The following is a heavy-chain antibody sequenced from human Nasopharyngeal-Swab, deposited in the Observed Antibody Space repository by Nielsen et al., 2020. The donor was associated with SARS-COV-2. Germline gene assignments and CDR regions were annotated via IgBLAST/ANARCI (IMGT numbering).Heavy chain of an antibody. Sequence: WIRQPPGKGLEWIGSIYDSGRTYYNPSLKSRVTISVDTSKNQFSLNLSSVTAADTAVYYCAGVVMVRGVSYYYYMDAWGKGTTVTVSS. D-gene: IGHD3-10*01. V-gene: IGHV4-39*07. J-gene: IGHJ6*03. CDR2: IYDSGRT. CDR3: AGVVMVRGVSYYYYMDA.